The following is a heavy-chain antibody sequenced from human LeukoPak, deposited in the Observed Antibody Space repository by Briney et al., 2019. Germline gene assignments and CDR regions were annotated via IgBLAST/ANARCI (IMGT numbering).Heavy chain of an antibody. D-gene: IGHD3-10*01. CDR3: AKRGVVIRVFLVGFHKEAYYFDS. CDR2: LSGSGGGT. CDR1: GITLSNYG. V-gene: IGHV3-23*01. Sequence: HPGGSLRLSCAVSGITLSNYGMSWVRQAPGKGLEWVAGLSGSGGGTNYADSMQGRFTISRDNPKNTLYLQMNSLRAEDTAVYFCAKRGVVIRVFLVGFHKEAYYFDSWGQGALVTVSS. J-gene: IGHJ4*02.